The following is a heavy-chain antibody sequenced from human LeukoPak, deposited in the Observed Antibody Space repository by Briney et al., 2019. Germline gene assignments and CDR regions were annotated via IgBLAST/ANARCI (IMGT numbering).Heavy chain of an antibody. CDR1: GYSISSGYY. D-gene: IGHD3-22*01. CDR2: INHSGST. V-gene: IGHV4-38-2*02. Sequence: SSETLSLTCTVSGYSISSGYYWSWIRQPPGKGLEWIGEINHSGSTNYNPSLKSRVTISVDTSKNQFSLKLSSVTAADTAVYYCACLTTADAFDIWGQGTMVTVSS. J-gene: IGHJ3*02. CDR3: ACLTTADAFDI.